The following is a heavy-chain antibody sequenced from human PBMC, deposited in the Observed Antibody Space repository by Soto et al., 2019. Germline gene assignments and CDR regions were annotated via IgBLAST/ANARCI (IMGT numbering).Heavy chain of an antibody. D-gene: IGHD6-13*01. CDR3: ARDAGQQLVYNWFDP. V-gene: IGHV1-18*01. J-gene: IGHJ5*02. CDR2: ISAYNGNT. Sequence: QVQLVQSGAEVKKPGASVKVSCKASGYTFTSYGISWVRQAPGQGLEWMGWISAYNGNTNYAQKHQGRVTMTTDTSTSTAYMELRSLRSADTAVYYCARDAGQQLVYNWFDPWGQGTLVTVSS. CDR1: GYTFTSYG.